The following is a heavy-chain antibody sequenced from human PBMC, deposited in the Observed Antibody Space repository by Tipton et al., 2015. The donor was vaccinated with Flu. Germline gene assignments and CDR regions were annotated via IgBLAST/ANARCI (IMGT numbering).Heavy chain of an antibody. V-gene: IGHV4-38-2*02. CDR2: VYHGGTT. CDR3: ATTTYYYGSGSHDY. J-gene: IGHJ4*02. Sequence: TLSLTCTVSGYSISSRYYWGWIRQPPGKGREWIGCVYHGGTTSYNPSLKSRVAISLDTFKNQFSLKLTSVTAADPAVYYCATTTYYYGSGSHDYWGQGTLVTVSS. CDR1: GYSISSRYY. D-gene: IGHD3-10*01.